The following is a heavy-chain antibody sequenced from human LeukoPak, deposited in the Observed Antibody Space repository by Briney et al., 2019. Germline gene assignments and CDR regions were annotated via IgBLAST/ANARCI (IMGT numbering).Heavy chain of an antibody. V-gene: IGHV1-24*01. Sequence: ASVKASCKVSGYTLTELSMHWVRQAPGKGLEWMGGFDPEDGETIYAQKFQGRVTMTEDTSTDTAYMELSSLRSEDTAVYYCATVWYRSGRGSYQYYFDYWGQGTLSPSPQ. CDR2: FDPEDGET. CDR3: ATVWYRSGRGSYQYYFDY. J-gene: IGHJ4*02. D-gene: IGHD3-16*02. CDR1: GYTLTELS.